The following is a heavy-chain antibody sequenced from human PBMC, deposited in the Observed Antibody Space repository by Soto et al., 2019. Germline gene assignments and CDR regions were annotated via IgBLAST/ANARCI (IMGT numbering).Heavy chain of an antibody. V-gene: IGHV3-33*01. CDR3: ARDTYTDY. CDR1: GFTFSSYG. CDR2: ISCDGSNK. Sequence: GGSLRLSCAASGFTFSSYGMHWVRQAPGKGLEWVAVISCDGSNKGYADSVKGRFTISRDNAKNTLYLQMNSLRAEDTAVYYCARDTYTDYWGQGTLVTVSS. J-gene: IGHJ4*02. D-gene: IGHD3-16*01.